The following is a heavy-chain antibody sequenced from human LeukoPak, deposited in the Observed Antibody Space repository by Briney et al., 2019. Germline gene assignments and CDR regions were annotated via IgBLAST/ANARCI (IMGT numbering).Heavy chain of an antibody. V-gene: IGHV3-21*01. CDR1: GFTFSSYS. CDR3: AKDPGGFDP. D-gene: IGHD3-10*01. J-gene: IGHJ5*02. CDR2: ISSSSSNI. Sequence: GGSLRLSCAASGFTFSSYSMNWVRQAPGKGLEWVSSISSSSSNIYYADSVKGRFSISRDNAKNSLYLQMNSLRAEDTACYYWAKDPGGFDPWGQATLVTVSS.